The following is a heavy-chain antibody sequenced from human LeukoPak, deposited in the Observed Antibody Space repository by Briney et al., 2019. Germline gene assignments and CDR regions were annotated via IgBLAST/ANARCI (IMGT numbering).Heavy chain of an antibody. D-gene: IGHD7-27*01. V-gene: IGHV3-7*01. J-gene: IGHJ4*02. CDR1: GFTFSSYE. CDR2: IKTDGSLT. CDR3: ARDLNWETY. Sequence: GGSLRLSCAATGFTFSSYEMNWVRQAPGKGLEWVANIKTDGSLTYYVDSVKGRFTISRDNAKNSLYLQMNSLRAEDTAVYYCARDLNWETYWGQGTLVSVSS.